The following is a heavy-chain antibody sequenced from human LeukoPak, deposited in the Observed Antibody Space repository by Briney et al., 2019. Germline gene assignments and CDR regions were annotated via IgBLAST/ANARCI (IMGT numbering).Heavy chain of an antibody. CDR2: IYYSGST. D-gene: IGHD3-10*01. J-gene: IGHJ4*02. Sequence: GSLRLSCAASGFTFSSYWMSWVRQAPGKGLEWIGYIYYSGSTNYNPSLKSRVTISVDTSKNQFSLKLSSVTAADTAVYYCARTSTYYYASGMPPKVIYFDYWGQGTLVTVSS. V-gene: IGHV4-59*01. CDR1: GFTFSSYW. CDR3: ARTSTYYYASGMPPKVIYFDY.